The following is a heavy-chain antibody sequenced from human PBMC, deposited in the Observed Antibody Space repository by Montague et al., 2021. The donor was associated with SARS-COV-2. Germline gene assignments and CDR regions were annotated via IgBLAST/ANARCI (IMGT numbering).Heavy chain of an antibody. V-gene: IGHV4-4*07. CDR1: GGSISNYY. CDR3: AWESGYSSGWCYYYVVDV. J-gene: IGHJ6*02. CDR2: RYICGST. Sequence: SETLSLTCTVSGGSISNYYWTWIRLPAAQGLELIWRRYICGSTTXXSTLKIRVPMSIYISTNQFSLNVTFVTAADTAIYYCAWESGYSSGWCYYYVVDVWGQGTTVTVS. D-gene: IGHD6-19*01.